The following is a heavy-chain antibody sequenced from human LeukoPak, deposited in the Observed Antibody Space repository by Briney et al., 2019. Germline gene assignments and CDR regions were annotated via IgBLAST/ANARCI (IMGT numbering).Heavy chain of an antibody. Sequence: PGGSLRLSCAASGFTFSNAWTSWVRQAPGKGLEWVSSISSSSSYIYYADSVKGRFTISRDNAKNSLYLQMNSLRAEDTAVYYCARDLGSVVPLYYFDYWGQGTLVTVSS. D-gene: IGHD2-2*01. CDR3: ARDLGSVVPLYYFDY. V-gene: IGHV3-21*01. CDR1: GFTFSNAW. J-gene: IGHJ4*02. CDR2: ISSSSSYI.